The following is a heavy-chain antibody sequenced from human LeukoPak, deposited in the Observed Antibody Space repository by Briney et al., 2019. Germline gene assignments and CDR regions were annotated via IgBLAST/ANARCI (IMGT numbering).Heavy chain of an antibody. Sequence: GGSLKIPGKGIGFNFITYWIGGAGQMPGKCLEWMGNIYPGDSDTRYSPSFQGQVTISADKFISTAFLEWSSLKASDTAMYYCARPPMYYYDSSGYPAGYWGQGTLVTVSS. CDR3: ARPPMYYYDSSGYPAGY. V-gene: IGHV5-51*01. D-gene: IGHD3-22*01. CDR2: IYPGDSDT. J-gene: IGHJ4*02. CDR1: GFNFITYW.